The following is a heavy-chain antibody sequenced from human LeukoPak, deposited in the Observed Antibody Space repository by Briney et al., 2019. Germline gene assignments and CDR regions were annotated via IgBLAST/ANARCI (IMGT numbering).Heavy chain of an antibody. D-gene: IGHD2-15*01. Sequence: KPSETLSLTCTVSGGSISSSSYYWGWIRQPPGKGLEWIGSLYYSGSTYYNPSLKSRVTISVDTSKNQFSLKLSSVTAADTAVYYCAGHRGYCSGVNCYSWFDPWGQGTLVTVSS. J-gene: IGHJ5*02. CDR1: GGSISSSSYY. CDR3: AGHRGYCSGVNCYSWFDP. CDR2: LYYSGST. V-gene: IGHV4-39*01.